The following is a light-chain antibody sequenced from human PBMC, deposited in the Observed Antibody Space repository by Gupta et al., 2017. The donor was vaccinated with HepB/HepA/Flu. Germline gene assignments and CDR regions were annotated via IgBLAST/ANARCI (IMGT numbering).Light chain of an antibody. CDR1: QGLLHSNGYNY. J-gene: IGKJ4*01. V-gene: IGKV2-28*01. CDR3: MQAKQTPL. Sequence: IVLSLSLLSILATSADSASISCRSRQGLLHSNGYNYLDWYLQKPGQSPHLLIYLGSNRASGVPDRFSGSGSGTDSTLKISRVEADDVGVYCCMQAKQTPLFGGGTKVEIK. CDR2: LGS.